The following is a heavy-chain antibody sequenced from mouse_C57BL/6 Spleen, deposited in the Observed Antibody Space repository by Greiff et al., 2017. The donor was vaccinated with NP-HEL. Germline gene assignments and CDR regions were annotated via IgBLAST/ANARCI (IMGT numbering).Heavy chain of an antibody. J-gene: IGHJ4*01. D-gene: IGHD2-3*01. Sequence: VQLQQPGAELVKPGASVKLSCKASGYTFTSYWMQWVKQRPGQGLEWIGEIDPSDSYTNYNQKFMGKATLTVDTSSSTAYMQLSSLTSEDSAVYYCARGSIYDGYLYAMDYWGQGTSVTVSS. CDR3: ARGSIYDGYLYAMDY. CDR1: GYTFTSYW. V-gene: IGHV1-50*01. CDR2: IDPSDSYT.